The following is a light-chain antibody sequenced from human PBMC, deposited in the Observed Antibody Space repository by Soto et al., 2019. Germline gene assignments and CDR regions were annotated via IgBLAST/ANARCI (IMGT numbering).Light chain of an antibody. Sequence: QSALTQPASASGSPGQSIAISCTGTSSDVGNYNYVSWYQQHPGKAPKLMIYDVSNRPSGVSNRFSGSKSGNTASLTISGLQHEDEADYYCNSYTGSSTYVFGTGTKVTVL. CDR1: SSDVGNYNY. CDR2: DVS. CDR3: NSYTGSSTYV. V-gene: IGLV2-14*03. J-gene: IGLJ1*01.